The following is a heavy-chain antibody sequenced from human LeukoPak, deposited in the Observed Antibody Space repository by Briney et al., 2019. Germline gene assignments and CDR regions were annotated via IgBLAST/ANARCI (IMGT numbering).Heavy chain of an antibody. J-gene: IGHJ4*02. D-gene: IGHD4/OR15-4a*01. CDR2: INPGDGTT. CDR3: ARVVRVGLTSFDS. V-gene: IGHV1-46*01. Sequence: ASVKVSCMASGYTFTTYYMHWMRQAPGQGLEWIGIINPGDGTTRYRQKFQGRVTMTRDTSTRTVYMELSSLKSDDTAVYYCARVVRVGLTSFDSWGQGTLVTVSS. CDR1: GYTFTTYY.